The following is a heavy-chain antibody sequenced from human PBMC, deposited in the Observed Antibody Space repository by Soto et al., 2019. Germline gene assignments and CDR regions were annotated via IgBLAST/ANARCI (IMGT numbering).Heavy chain of an antibody. V-gene: IGHV3-23*01. D-gene: IGHD3-16*02. Sequence: GGSLRLSCAASGFTFSSYAMSWVRQAPGKGLEWVSAISGSGSTFYADSVKGRFTISRDNSKNTLYLQMNSLRAEDTAVYYCAKEKDYDYVWGSYRYTSDYWGQGTLVTVSS. J-gene: IGHJ4*02. CDR1: GFTFSSYA. CDR2: ISGSGST. CDR3: AKEKDYDYVWGSYRYTSDY.